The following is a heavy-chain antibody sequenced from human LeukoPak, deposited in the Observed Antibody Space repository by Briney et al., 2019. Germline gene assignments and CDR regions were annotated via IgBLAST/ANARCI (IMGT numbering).Heavy chain of an antibody. CDR3: TTLSSSWYYFAY. D-gene: IGHD6-13*01. CDR2: IKSKTDGGTT. CDR1: GFTFSSYW. V-gene: IGHV3-15*01. Sequence: GGSLRLSCAASGFTFSSYWMSWVRQAPGKGLEWVGRIKSKTDGGTTDYAAPVKGRFTISRDDSKNTLYLQMNSLKTEDTAVYYCTTLSSSWYYFAYWGQGTLVTVSS. J-gene: IGHJ4*02.